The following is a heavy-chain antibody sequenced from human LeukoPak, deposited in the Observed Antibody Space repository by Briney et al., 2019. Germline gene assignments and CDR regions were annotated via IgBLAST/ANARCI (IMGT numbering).Heavy chain of an antibody. CDR1: GFTFSSYS. Sequence: PGGSLRLSCAASGFTFSSYSMNWVRQAPGKGLEWVSSISSSSSYIYYADSVKGRFTISRDNAKNSLYLQMNSLRAEDMAVYYCARGYYGSGSSWFDPWGQGTLVTVSS. CDR2: ISSSSSYI. J-gene: IGHJ5*02. V-gene: IGHV3-21*01. CDR3: ARGYYGSGSSWFDP. D-gene: IGHD3-10*01.